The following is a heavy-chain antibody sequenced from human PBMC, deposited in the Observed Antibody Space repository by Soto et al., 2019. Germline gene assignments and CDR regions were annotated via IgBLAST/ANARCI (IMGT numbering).Heavy chain of an antibody. CDR3: AGIRFGDFHNPCFDS. Sequence: QVQLQESGPGLVKPSGTMSLTCAVSGGSISSNNWWRWVRQPPGKGLEWIGENYHSGSPNYNPSLDSRVIISVDTSKNQCSLKRSSVSAADTAVYYCAGIRFGDFHNPCFDSSGQGSLVTVSS. J-gene: IGHJ5*01. CDR2: NYHSGSP. D-gene: IGHD3-10*01. CDR1: GGSISSNNW. V-gene: IGHV4-4*02.